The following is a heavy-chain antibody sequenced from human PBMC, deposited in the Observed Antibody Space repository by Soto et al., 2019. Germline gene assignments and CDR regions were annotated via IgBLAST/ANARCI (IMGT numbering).Heavy chain of an antibody. D-gene: IGHD4-17*01. Sequence: QVQLVQSGAEVKKPGSSVKVSCKASGGSLSNYGISWVRQAPGQGLEWMGAIIPVFGTPNYAQKFQDRVTITADEATTAVYSEVRSLPSDDTAVYYCQSGDATKILVTTYYRRDVWGRGTTVTVSS. V-gene: IGHV1-69*12. CDR1: GGSLSNYG. CDR2: IIPVFGTP. J-gene: IGHJ6*02. CDR3: QSGDATKILVTTYYRRDV.